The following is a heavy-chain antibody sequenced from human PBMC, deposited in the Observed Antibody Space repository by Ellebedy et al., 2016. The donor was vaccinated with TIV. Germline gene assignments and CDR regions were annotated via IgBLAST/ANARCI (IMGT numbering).Heavy chain of an antibody. D-gene: IGHD6-19*01. CDR1: GFTFSSYA. J-gene: IGHJ5*02. CDR3: ARPGIAVAGTVGWFDP. V-gene: IGHV3-23*01. Sequence: GESLKISXAASGFTFSSYAMSWVRQAPGKGLEWVSAISGSGGSTYYADSVKGRFTISRDNSKNTLYLQMNSLRAEDTAVYYCARPGIAVAGTVGWFDPWGQGTLVTVSS. CDR2: ISGSGGST.